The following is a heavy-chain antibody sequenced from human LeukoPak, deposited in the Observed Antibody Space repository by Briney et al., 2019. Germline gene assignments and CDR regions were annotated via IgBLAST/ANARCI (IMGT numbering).Heavy chain of an antibody. CDR3: ARDHGSSKEDDAFDI. D-gene: IGHD6-13*01. Sequence: GASVKVSCKASGYTFTSNAMHWVRQAPGQRPEWMGWINAGNGNTKYSQYFQGRVTITGDTSASTASMELSSLRSEDTAVYYCARDHGSSKEDDAFDIWGQGTMVTVS. J-gene: IGHJ3*02. CDR1: GYTFTSNA. V-gene: IGHV1-3*01. CDR2: INAGNGNT.